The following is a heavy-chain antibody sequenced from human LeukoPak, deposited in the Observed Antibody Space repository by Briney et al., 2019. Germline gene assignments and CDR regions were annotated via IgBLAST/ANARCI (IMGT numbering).Heavy chain of an antibody. CDR1: GYTFTDYY. CDR3: ARPSKGSGPNWFDT. CDR2: INPNSGGT. D-gene: IGHD2-15*01. J-gene: IGHJ5*02. V-gene: IGHV1-2*02. Sequence: ASVKVSCKASGYTFTDYYIHWVRQAPGQGLEWMAWINPNSGGTDYAQNFQGRVTMTSDTSITTAYMELSSLRSDDTAVYFCARPSKGSGPNWFDTWGQGTLVTDSS.